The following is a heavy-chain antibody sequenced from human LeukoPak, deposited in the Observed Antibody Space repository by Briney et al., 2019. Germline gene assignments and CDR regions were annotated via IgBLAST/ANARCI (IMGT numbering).Heavy chain of an antibody. Sequence: PGGSLRLSCVASGFPFSSYWMTWVRQAPGKGLEWVANIKQDGSKKSYVDSVKGRFTISRDNAKNSLYLQMNSLRAEDTAVYYCAGVSSGSYLDYWGQGTLVTISS. D-gene: IGHD1-26*01. V-gene: IGHV3-7*01. CDR2: IKQDGSKK. CDR3: AGVSSGSYLDY. J-gene: IGHJ4*02. CDR1: GFPFSSYW.